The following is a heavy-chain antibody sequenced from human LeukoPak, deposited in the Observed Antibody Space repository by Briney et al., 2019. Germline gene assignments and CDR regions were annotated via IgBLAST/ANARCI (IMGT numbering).Heavy chain of an antibody. Sequence: PGGSLRLSCAASGITFSRSWMSWVRQAPGKGLEWVAFIKEDGSEKYYVDSVKGRFTISRDNAENSLYLQMNSLRAEDTAVYYCARLVSTFRDAYYFDHWGQGTLVTLSS. CDR2: IKEDGSEK. V-gene: IGHV3-7*04. D-gene: IGHD6-6*01. CDR3: ARLVSTFRDAYYFDH. J-gene: IGHJ4*02. CDR1: GITFSRSW.